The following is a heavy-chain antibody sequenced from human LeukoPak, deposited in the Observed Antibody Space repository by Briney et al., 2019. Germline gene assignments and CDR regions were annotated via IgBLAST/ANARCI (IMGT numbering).Heavy chain of an antibody. V-gene: IGHV4-59*01. Sequence: SETLSLTCTVSGGSISSYYWSWIRQPPGKGLEWIGYIYYSGSTNYNPSLKSRVTISVDTSKNQFSLKLSSVTAADTAVYYCARGWVGATDYWGQGTLVTVSS. J-gene: IGHJ4*02. CDR2: IYYSGST. D-gene: IGHD1-26*01. CDR3: ARGWVGATDY. CDR1: GGSISSYY.